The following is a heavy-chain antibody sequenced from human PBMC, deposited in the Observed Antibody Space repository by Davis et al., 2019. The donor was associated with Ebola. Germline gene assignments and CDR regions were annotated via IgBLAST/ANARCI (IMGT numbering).Heavy chain of an antibody. Sequence: ASVKVSCKASGYTFTGYYMHWVRQAPGQGLEWMGRINPNSGGTNYAQKFQGRVTMTRDTSISTAYMELSRLRSDDTAVYYCARDTRPRGPYGLDVWGKGTTVTVSS. J-gene: IGHJ6*04. CDR3: ARDTRPRGPYGLDV. CDR2: INPNSGGT. V-gene: IGHV1-2*06. D-gene: IGHD6-6*01. CDR1: GYTFTGYY.